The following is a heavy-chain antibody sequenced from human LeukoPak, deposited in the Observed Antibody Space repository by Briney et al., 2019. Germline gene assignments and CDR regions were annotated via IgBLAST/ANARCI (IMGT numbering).Heavy chain of an antibody. D-gene: IGHD6-6*01. J-gene: IGHJ3*02. CDR1: GFTFSSYS. CDR3: ARGRSSSNHAFDI. Sequence: GGSLRLSCAASGFTFSSYSMNWVRQAPGKGLEWVSYISSSSSTIYYADSVKGRFTISRDNAKNSLYLQMNSLRAEDTAVYYCARGRSSSNHAFDIWGQGTMVTVSS. CDR2: ISSSSSTI. V-gene: IGHV3-48*01.